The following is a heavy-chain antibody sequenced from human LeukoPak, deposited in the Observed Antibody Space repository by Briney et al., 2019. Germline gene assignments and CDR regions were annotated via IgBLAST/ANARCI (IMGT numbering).Heavy chain of an antibody. D-gene: IGHD2-21*01. CDR1: GYSFTNYW. V-gene: IGHV5-51*01. J-gene: IGHJ6*02. CDR2: IYPGDSDT. Sequence: GESLKISCKGSGYSFTNYWIGWVRQMPGRGLEWMGIIYPGDSDTRYSPSFQGQVTISADKSINTAYLQWSSLKASDTAMYYCARTVMGHYYGMDVWGQGTTVTVSS. CDR3: ARTVMGHYYGMDV.